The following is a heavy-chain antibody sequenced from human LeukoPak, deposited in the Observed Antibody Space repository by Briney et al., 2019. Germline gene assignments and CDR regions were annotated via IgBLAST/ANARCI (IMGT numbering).Heavy chain of an antibody. Sequence: GGSLRLSCSASGFTLRSYSMHWVRQAPGKGLERVANIREDGSEKYYVDSVEGRFTISRDNAKNSVYLQMNSLRDEDTAVYYCAKTRRVFDYWGQGTLVTVSS. CDR3: AKTRRVFDY. J-gene: IGHJ4*02. CDR2: IREDGSEK. CDR1: GFTLRSYS. V-gene: IGHV3-7*05. D-gene: IGHD3-10*01.